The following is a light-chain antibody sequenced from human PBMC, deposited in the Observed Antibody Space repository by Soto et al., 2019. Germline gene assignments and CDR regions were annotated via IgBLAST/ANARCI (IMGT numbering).Light chain of an antibody. CDR3: QHRAGWPQALT. CDR1: QSVSSNY. Sequence: EIVFTQSPGTLSLSPGERATLSCRASQSVSSNYLAWYQQKPGQAPRLLIXDASNRATGIPARLSGSGSGTDFTLTISSLEPEDFAVSLCQHRAGWPQALTFGGGTKVDIK. CDR2: DAS. J-gene: IGKJ4*01. V-gene: IGKV3-11*01.